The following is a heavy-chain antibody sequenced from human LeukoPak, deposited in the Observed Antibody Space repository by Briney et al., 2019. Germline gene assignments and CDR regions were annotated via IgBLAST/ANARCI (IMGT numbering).Heavy chain of an antibody. CDR2: INAGHGNT. D-gene: IGHD3-10*01. J-gene: IGHJ4*02. Sequence: GASVKVSCKASGYTFTNYALHWVRQAPGQRLEWMGWINAGHGNTKYSQKFQGRVTITRDTSASTAYMELSSLRSEDTAVYYCARTYGSGSPSDYWGQGTLVTVSS. CDR1: GYTFTNYA. V-gene: IGHV1-3*01. CDR3: ARTYGSGSPSDY.